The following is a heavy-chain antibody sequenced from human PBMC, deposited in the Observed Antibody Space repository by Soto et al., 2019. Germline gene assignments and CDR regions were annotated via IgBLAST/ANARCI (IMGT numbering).Heavy chain of an antibody. J-gene: IGHJ4*02. D-gene: IGHD6-13*01. V-gene: IGHV4-59*06. Sequence: SETLSLTCTVSGGSISSYYWSWIRQPPGKGLEWIGYIYYSGSAYYNPSLKSRVTISVDTSKNQFSLKLSSVTAADTAVYYCARAVGKRAAAGLDYWGQGTLVTVSS. CDR3: ARAVGKRAAAGLDY. CDR1: GGSISSYY. CDR2: IYYSGSA.